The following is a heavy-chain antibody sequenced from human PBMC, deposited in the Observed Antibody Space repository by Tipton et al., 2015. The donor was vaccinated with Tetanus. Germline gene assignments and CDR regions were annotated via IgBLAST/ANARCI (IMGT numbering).Heavy chain of an antibody. CDR2: IYSGGST. V-gene: IGHV3-53*01. Sequence: CAASGFTVSSNYMSWVRQAPGKGLEWVSVIYSGGSTYYADSVKGRFTISRDNSKNTLYLQMNSLRAEDTAVYYCARVSSSAAAAFDIWGQGTMVTVSS. J-gene: IGHJ3*02. CDR3: ARVSSSAAAAFDI. CDR1: GFTVSSNY. D-gene: IGHD3-10*01.